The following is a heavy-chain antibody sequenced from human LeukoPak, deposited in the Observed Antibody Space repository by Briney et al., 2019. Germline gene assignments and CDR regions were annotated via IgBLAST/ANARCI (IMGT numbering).Heavy chain of an antibody. CDR1: GGSVSSGSYY. CDR3: ARHVRSGYDLENFDF. Sequence: SETLSLTCTVSGGSVSSGSYYWGWIRQPPGKGLEWIGSIYYSGSTYYNPSLKSRVTISVDTSKNQFSLKLSSVTAADTAVYYCARHVRSGYDLENFDFWGQGTLVTVSS. CDR2: IYYSGST. J-gene: IGHJ4*02. V-gene: IGHV4-39*01. D-gene: IGHD5-12*01.